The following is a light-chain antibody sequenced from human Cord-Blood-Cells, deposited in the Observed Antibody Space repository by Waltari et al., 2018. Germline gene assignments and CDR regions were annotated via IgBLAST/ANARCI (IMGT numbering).Light chain of an antibody. CDR1: QSVSSSY. V-gene: IGKV3-20*01. CDR3: QQYGSSPAMYT. J-gene: IGKJ2*01. CDR2: GAS. Sequence: EIVLTQSPGTLSLSPGERATLSCRASQSVSSSYLAWYQQKPGQAPRLLIYGASSRATGIPDRFSGRGCGTDFTLTISRLEPEDFAVYYCQQYGSSPAMYTFGQGTKLEIK.